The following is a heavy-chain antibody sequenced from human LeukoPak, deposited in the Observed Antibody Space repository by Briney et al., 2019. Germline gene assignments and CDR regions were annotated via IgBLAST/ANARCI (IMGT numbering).Heavy chain of an antibody. CDR3: ARDRRVRYLDY. V-gene: IGHV3-48*03. J-gene: IGHJ4*02. CDR1: GFTFSSYE. Sequence: GGSLRLSCAASGFTFSSYEMNWVRQAPGKGLEWVSYISSSGSTLYYADSVKGRFTISRDNAKNSLYLQMNSLRAEDTAVYYCARDRRVRYLDYWGQGTLVTVSS. D-gene: IGHD3-10*01. CDR2: ISSSGSTL.